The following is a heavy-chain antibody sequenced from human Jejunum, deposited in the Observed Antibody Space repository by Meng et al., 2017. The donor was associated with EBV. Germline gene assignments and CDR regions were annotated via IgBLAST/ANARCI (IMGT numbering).Heavy chain of an antibody. J-gene: IGHJ5*02. V-gene: IGHV3-15*01. D-gene: IGHD5-12*01. CDR3: TGDSGHPGRDWFDP. CDR2: LKSKIHGGTT. CDR1: GFTLNNAW. Sequence: LVEAGGGLVKPGGSLRLFCAVSGFTLNNAWMSWVRLAPGKGLEWVGRLKSKIHGGTTDYAAPVKGRFTISGDDSKNTLYLQMDSLKTEDTAVYYCTGDSGHPGRDWFDPWGLGTLVTVSS.